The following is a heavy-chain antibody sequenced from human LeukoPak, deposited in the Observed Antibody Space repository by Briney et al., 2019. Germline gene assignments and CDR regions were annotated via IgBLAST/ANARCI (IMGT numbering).Heavy chain of an antibody. J-gene: IGHJ4*02. CDR1: GFTFSSYW. CDR3: ARGKVAARPYCLDY. Sequence: GGSLRLSCAASGFTFSSYWMHWVRQAPGKGLVWVSRINSDGSSTSYADSVKGRFTISRDNAKNTLHLQMNSLRAEDTAVYYCARGKVAARPYCLDYWGQGTLVTVSS. V-gene: IGHV3-74*01. D-gene: IGHD6-6*01. CDR2: INSDGSST.